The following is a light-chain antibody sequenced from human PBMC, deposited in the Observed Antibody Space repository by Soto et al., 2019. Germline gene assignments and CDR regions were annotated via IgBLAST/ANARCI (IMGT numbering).Light chain of an antibody. Sequence: QSPTSLSASVGDRVTITCRASHGIRNDLGWYQQKPGKAPKLLIYAASSLQSGVPSRFSGSGSGTDFTLTISSLQPEDFATYFCQQTYSTPLTFGGGTKVDIK. V-gene: IGKV1-6*01. CDR3: QQTYSTPLT. CDR2: AAS. CDR1: HGIRND. J-gene: IGKJ4*01.